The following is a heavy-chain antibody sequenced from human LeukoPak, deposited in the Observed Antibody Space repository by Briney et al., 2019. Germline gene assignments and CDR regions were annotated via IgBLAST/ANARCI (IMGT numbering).Heavy chain of an antibody. CDR2: IYTSGST. Sequence: PSETLSLTCAVSGYSISSGYYWSWIRQPAGKGLEWIGRIYTSGSTNYNPSLKSRVTMSVDTSKNQFSLKLSSVTAADTAVYYCAREGTLQPAYYYDSSGFDPWGQGTLVTVSS. J-gene: IGHJ5*02. V-gene: IGHV4-4*07. D-gene: IGHD3-22*01. CDR3: AREGTLQPAYYYDSSGFDP. CDR1: GYSISSGYY.